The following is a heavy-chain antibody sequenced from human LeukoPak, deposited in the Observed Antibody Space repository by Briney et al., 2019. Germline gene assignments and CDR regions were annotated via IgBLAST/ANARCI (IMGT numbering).Heavy chain of an antibody. CDR3: ARVGYDFWFDP. Sequence: ASETLSLTCTVSGGSISSYYWSWIRQPAGKGLEWIGRIYTSGSTNYNPSLKSRVTMLVDTSKNQFSLKLSSVTAADTAVYYCARVGYDFWFDPWGQGTLVTVSS. V-gene: IGHV4-4*07. J-gene: IGHJ5*02. CDR1: GGSISSYY. CDR2: IYTSGST. D-gene: IGHD5-12*01.